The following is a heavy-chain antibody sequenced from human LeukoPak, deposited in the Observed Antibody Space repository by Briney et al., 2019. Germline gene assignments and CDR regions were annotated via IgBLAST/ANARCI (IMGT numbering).Heavy chain of an antibody. Sequence: KPSETLSLTCTVSGYSISSGYYWGWIRQPPGKGLEWIGSIYHSGSTYYNPSLKSRVTISVDTSKNQFSLKLSSVTAADTAVYYCATSSGWYVDYYYYYMDVWGKGTTVTVSS. CDR3: ATSSGWYVDYYYYYMDV. CDR1: GYSISSGYY. V-gene: IGHV4-38-2*02. D-gene: IGHD6-19*01. CDR2: IYHSGST. J-gene: IGHJ6*03.